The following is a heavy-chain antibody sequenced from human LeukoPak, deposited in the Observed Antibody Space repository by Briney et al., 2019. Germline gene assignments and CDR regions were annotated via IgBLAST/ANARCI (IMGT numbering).Heavy chain of an antibody. CDR1: GGSFSGYY. J-gene: IGHJ4*02. D-gene: IGHD3-3*01. CDR2: INHSGST. CDR3: AGRRWSGYEGNFDY. V-gene: IGHV4-34*01. Sequence: SETLSLTCAVYGGSFSGYYWSWIRQPPGKGLEWIGEINHSGSTNYNPSLKSRVTISVDTSKNQFSLKLSSVTAADTAVYYCAGRRWSGYEGNFDYWGQGTLVTISS.